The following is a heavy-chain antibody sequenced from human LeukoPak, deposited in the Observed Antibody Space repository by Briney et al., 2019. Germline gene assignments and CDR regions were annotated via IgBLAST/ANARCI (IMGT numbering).Heavy chain of an antibody. CDR3: ARGVSDWDWYFDL. V-gene: IGHV4-59*01. CDR1: GGSISSYY. D-gene: IGHD3-9*01. CDR2: IYYSGNT. Sequence: PSETLSLTCTVSGGSISSYYWSWIRQPPGKGLEWIGYIYYSGNTNYNPSLKSRVTISVDTSKNQFSLKLSSVTAADTAVYYCARGVSDWDWYFDLWGRGTLVTVSS. J-gene: IGHJ2*01.